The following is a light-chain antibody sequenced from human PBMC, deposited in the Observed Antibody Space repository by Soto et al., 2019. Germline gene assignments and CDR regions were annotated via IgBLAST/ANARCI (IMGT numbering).Light chain of an antibody. J-gene: IGKJ5*01. V-gene: IGKV3-15*01. CDR3: QQHDILPIT. Sequence: IVMTQSPATLSMSPGQRASLYCRASQNIGNSLAWYQQNPGQAPRLLISGASTRDTGVPARFSGAGSGTDFTLTISRLEPEDFALYYCQQHDILPITFGQGTRLEI. CDR1: QNIGNS. CDR2: GAS.